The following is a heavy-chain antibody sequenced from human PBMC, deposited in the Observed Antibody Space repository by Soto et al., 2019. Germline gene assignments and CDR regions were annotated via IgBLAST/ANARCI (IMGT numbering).Heavy chain of an antibody. CDR2: ISTSIGAT. J-gene: IGHJ4*02. V-gene: IGHV3-23*01. CDR3: VNSPDSSPSDY. D-gene: IGHD5-18*01. CDR1: GFAFSNYA. Sequence: PGGSLRLSCAASGFAFSNYAMGWVRQAPGKGLEWVSSISTSIGATYYADSVKGRFTIAKDTSKNLVVLTMTNVDPVDAATYYCVNSPDSSPSDYWGQGTLVTVSS.